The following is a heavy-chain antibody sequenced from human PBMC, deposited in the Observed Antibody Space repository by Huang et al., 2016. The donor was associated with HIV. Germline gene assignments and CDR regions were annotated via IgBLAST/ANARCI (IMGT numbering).Heavy chain of an antibody. CDR1: GFSLTTRGVG. Sequence: QITLKESGPTLVNPTQTLTLTCTFSGFSLTTRGVGVGWIRQPPGKALGWLTLIYGDDDKRYSRSLKTRLTITKDTSKNQVVLVMTNMNPVDTATYYCAHSRALEVAFGGIIVTPFDHWGQGTLVTVSS. D-gene: IGHD3-16*01. CDR2: IYGDDDK. CDR3: AHSRALEVAFGGIIVTPFDH. J-gene: IGHJ4*02. V-gene: IGHV2-5*02.